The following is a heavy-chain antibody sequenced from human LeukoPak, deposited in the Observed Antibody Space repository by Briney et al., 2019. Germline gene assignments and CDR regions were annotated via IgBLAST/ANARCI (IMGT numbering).Heavy chain of an antibody. V-gene: IGHV1-8*03. Sequence: ASVKVSCKASGYTFTSYAMNWVRQVTGQGLEWMGWMNPKSGNTGYAQKFRGRVTITRNTSISTAYMEVSSLRYEDTAVYYCARRAVDNSYYYYMDVWGKGTTVTVSS. CDR2: MNPKSGNT. CDR3: ARRAVDNSYYYYMDV. D-gene: IGHD6-19*01. CDR1: GYTFTSYA. J-gene: IGHJ6*03.